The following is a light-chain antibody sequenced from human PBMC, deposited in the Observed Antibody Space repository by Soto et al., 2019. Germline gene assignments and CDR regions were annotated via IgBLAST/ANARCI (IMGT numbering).Light chain of an antibody. J-gene: IGKJ1*01. CDR3: QQYGTSPWT. CDR1: QSFRGL. Sequence: VWTRGPFTLSLCRGEIATLSCRASQSFRGLLAWYQQKPGQAPRLLIYDAYNRATGIPDRFSGSGSGTDFTLTISRLEPEDFAVYYCQQYGTSPWTFGQGTKVDIK. V-gene: IGKV3-20*01. CDR2: DAY.